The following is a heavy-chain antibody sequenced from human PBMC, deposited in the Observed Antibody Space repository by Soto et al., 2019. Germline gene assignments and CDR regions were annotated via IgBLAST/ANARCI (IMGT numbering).Heavy chain of an antibody. D-gene: IGHD3-10*01. V-gene: IGHV1-3*01. CDR1: GYTFNSYV. Sequence: QVQLVQSGAEVKKPGASVKVSCKASGYTFNSYVLHWVRQAPGQRLEWMGWINAGNGKTKYSQKLQGRLTFARDTSASTAYMELSSLRSEDTAVYYCARDNVGGDLHKGALEYWGQGTLVTVSS. J-gene: IGHJ4*02. CDR3: ARDNVGGDLHKGALEY. CDR2: INAGNGKT.